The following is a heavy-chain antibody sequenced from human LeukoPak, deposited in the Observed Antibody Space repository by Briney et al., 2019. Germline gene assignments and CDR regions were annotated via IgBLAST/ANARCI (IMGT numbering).Heavy chain of an antibody. CDR3: ARLTPTNNRNDYFDY. Sequence: GGSLRLSCAASGFTFSSYGMHWVRQAPGKGLEWVAVIWYDGSNKYYADSVKGRFTISRDNSKNTLYLQMNSLRAEDTAAYYCARLTPTNNRNDYFDYWGQGTLVTVSS. D-gene: IGHD5-24*01. V-gene: IGHV3-33*08. CDR1: GFTFSSYG. CDR2: IWYDGSNK. J-gene: IGHJ4*02.